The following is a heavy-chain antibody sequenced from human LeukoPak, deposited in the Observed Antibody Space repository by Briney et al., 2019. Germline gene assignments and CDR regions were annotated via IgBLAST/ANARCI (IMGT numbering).Heavy chain of an antibody. CDR1: GFTFSSYA. CDR3: AISWYSGCYPFDY. Sequence: RGSLILSCAASGFTFSSYAMSWVRQAPGKGLEWVSAISGGGGSTYYADSVKCRFTISRDNSKNTLYLQMNSLRAEDTAVYYCAISWYSGCYPFDYWGQGTLVTVSS. CDR2: ISGGGGST. V-gene: IGHV3-23*01. J-gene: IGHJ4*02. D-gene: IGHD1-26*01.